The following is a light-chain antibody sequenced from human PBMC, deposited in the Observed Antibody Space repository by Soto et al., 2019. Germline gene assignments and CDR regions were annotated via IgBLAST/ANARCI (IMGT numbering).Light chain of an antibody. CDR3: AAWDDSLNGYV. CDR1: SSNIGSNS. V-gene: IGLV1-44*01. CDR2: SFD. J-gene: IGLJ1*01. Sequence: QAVVTQPPSASGTPGQRVTISCSGSSSNIGSNSVSWYQQVPGTAPELLIYSFDRRPSGVPERFSGSKSGTSASLAISGLQSEDEADYYCAAWDDSLNGYVFGPGTKLTVL.